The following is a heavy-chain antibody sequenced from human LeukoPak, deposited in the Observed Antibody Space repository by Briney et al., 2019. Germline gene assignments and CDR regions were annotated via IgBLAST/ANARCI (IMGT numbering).Heavy chain of an antibody. Sequence: SETLSLTCTVSGGSISSSSYYWGWIRQPPGKGLEWIGSIYYSGSTYYNPSLKSRVTISVDTSKNQFSLKLSSVTAADTAVYYCARGIAHYDGAFDYWGQGTLVTVSS. D-gene: IGHD4-17*01. CDR2: IYYSGST. CDR3: ARGIAHYDGAFDY. V-gene: IGHV4-39*07. CDR1: GGSISSSSYY. J-gene: IGHJ4*02.